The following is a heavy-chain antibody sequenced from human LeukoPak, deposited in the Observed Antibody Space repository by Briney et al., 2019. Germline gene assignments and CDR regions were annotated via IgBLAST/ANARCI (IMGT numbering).Heavy chain of an antibody. V-gene: IGHV3-21*01. J-gene: IGHJ6*03. CDR1: GFTFSSYS. Sequence: GGSLGLSCAASGFTFSSYSMNWVRQAPGKGLEWVSSISSSSSYIYYADSVKGRFTISRDNAKNSLYLQMNSLRAEDTAVYYCAREPRDYYYYMDVWGKGTTVTVSS. CDR3: AREPRDYYYYMDV. CDR2: ISSSSSYI.